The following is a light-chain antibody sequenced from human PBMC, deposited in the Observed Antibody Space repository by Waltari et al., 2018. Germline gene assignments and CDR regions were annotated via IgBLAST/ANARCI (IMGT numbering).Light chain of an antibody. CDR1: SSAVGGYNS. CDR3: CSFAAGNTVI. J-gene: IGLJ2*01. Sequence: QSALTQPRSVSGSPGQSVTISCTGTSSAVGGYNSFSWYQQDPGKAPKLLIFDFSERPSGVSDRFSGSKSGNTASLTISGLQAEDEADYHCCSFAAGNTVIFGGGTKLTVV. V-gene: IGLV2-11*01. CDR2: DFS.